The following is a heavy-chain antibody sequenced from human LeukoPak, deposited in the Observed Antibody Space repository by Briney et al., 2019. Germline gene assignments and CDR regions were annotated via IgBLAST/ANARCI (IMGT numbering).Heavy chain of an antibody. V-gene: IGHV3-30-3*01. CDR2: ISYDGSNE. CDR1: GFTLSSYT. Sequence: GGSLRLPCAPSGFTLSSYTMHWVRQAPGKGLEWVAVISYDGSNEYYEDSVKGRFTISRDSSRTTLYLQMISLRAEGTAVYYCARGPQYSGRIDYWGQGTLVTVSS. D-gene: IGHD1-26*01. J-gene: IGHJ4*02. CDR3: ARGPQYSGRIDY.